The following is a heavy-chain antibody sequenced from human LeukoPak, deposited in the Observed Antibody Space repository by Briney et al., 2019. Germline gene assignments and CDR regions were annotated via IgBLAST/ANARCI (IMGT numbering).Heavy chain of an antibody. J-gene: IGHJ4*02. D-gene: IGHD3-9*01. CDR1: GFTFSSYA. V-gene: IGHV3-30-3*01. CDR3: ARDIRMTGPFFDY. Sequence: GRSLRLSCAASGFTFSSYAMHWVRQAPGKGLEWVAVISYDGSNKYYADSVKGRFTISRDNSKNTLYLEMNSLRAEDTAVYYCARDIRMTGPFFDYWGQGTLVTVSS. CDR2: ISYDGSNK.